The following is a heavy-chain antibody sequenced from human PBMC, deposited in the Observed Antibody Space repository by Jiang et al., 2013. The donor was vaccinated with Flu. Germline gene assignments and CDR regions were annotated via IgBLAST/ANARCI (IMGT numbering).Heavy chain of an antibody. J-gene: IGHJ2*01. Sequence: GLVKPSQTLSLTCAISGDSVSSNSVAWSWIRQSPSRGLEWLGRTYYRSKWYNDYAVSVKSRMTINPDTSKNQFSLQLNSVTPEDTAVYFCVRAGSYSGSVSWYFDLWGRGTPVTVSS. D-gene: IGHD3-10*01. V-gene: IGHV6-1*01. CDR3: VRAGSYSGSVSWYFDL. CDR1: GDSVSSNSVA. CDR2: TYYRSKWYN.